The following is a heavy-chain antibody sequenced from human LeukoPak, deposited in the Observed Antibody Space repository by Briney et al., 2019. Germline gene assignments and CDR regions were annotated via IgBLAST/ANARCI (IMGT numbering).Heavy chain of an antibody. D-gene: IGHD5-12*01. CDR3: AREERTIVAAGRSGFDY. J-gene: IGHJ4*02. CDR2: INPSGGTT. Sequence: ASVKVSCKASGYTFTTYYMHWVRQAPGQGLEWLGIINPSGGTTSYAQKFQGRVTMTRDTSTTTVYMELSSLRSEDTAMYYCAREERTIVAAGRSGFDYWGQGTLVTVSS. CDR1: GYTFTTYY. V-gene: IGHV1-46*01.